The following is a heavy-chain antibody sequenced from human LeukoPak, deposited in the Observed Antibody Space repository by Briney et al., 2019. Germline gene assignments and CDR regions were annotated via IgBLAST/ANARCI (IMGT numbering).Heavy chain of an antibody. CDR3: ARSSMIGYYDSSGHR. J-gene: IGHJ5*02. V-gene: IGHV4-30-2*01. D-gene: IGHD3-22*01. CDR2: IYHSGST. CDR1: GGSISSGGYY. Sequence: SETLSLTCTVSGGSISSGGYYWSWIRQPPGKGLEWIGYIYHSGSTYYNPSLKSRVTISVDRSKNQFSLKLSSVTAADTAGYYCARSSMIGYYDSSGHRWGQGTLVTVSS.